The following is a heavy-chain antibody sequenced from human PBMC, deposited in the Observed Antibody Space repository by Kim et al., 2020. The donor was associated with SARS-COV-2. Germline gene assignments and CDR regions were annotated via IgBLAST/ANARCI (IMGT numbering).Heavy chain of an antibody. D-gene: IGHD6-13*01. CDR2: ISSNSYT. CDR3: ARGGFTYSSSCYYFDY. Sequence: GGSLRLSCAASGFTFTDYYMSWIRQAPGKGLEWVSYISSNSYTNYADSVKGRFTISRDNAKNSLYLQMNSLRAEDTAVYYCARGGFTYSSSCYYFDYWGQGTLVTVSS. V-gene: IGHV3-11*05. CDR1: GFTFTDYY. J-gene: IGHJ4*02.